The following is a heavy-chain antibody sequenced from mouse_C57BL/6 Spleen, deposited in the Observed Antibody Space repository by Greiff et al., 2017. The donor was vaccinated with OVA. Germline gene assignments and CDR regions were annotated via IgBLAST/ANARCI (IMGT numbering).Heavy chain of an antibody. V-gene: IGHV5-17*01. Sequence: EVKVVESGGGLVKPGGSLKLSCAASGFTFSDYGMHWVRQAPEKGLEWVAYISSGSSTIYYADTVKGRFTISRDNAKNTLFLQMTSLRSEDTAMYYCARTAGSSPYWYFDVWGTGTTVTVSS. CDR1: GFTFSDYG. J-gene: IGHJ1*03. D-gene: IGHD1-1*01. CDR2: ISSGSSTI. CDR3: ARTAGSSPYWYFDV.